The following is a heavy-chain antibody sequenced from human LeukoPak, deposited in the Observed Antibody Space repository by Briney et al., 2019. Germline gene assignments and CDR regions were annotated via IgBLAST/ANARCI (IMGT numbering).Heavy chain of an antibody. V-gene: IGHV1-2*02. CDR1: AYTFTGYY. D-gene: IGHD3-10*01. CDR2: INPNNGGT. Sequence: GASVKVSCKASAYTFTGYYMHWVRQAPGQGLEWMGWINPNNGGTNYAQKFQGRVTMTSDTSISTAYMQLNGLTSDDTAIYYCASPDYYGLGSYRFDPWGQGTPVTVSS. J-gene: IGHJ5*02. CDR3: ASPDYYGLGSYRFDP.